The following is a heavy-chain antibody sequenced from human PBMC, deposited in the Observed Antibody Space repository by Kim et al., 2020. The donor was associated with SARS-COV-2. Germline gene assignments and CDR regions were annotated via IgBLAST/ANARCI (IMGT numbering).Heavy chain of an antibody. CDR3: ARGSDSGWYYFDY. Sequence: RYSPSFQGQVTISVDRSISTAYLQWSSLKASDTAMYYCARGSDSGWYYFDYWGQGALVTVSS. J-gene: IGHJ4*02. V-gene: IGHV5-51*01. D-gene: IGHD6-19*01.